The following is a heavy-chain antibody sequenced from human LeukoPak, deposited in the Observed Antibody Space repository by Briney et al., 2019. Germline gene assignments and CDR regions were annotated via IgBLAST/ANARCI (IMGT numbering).Heavy chain of an antibody. D-gene: IGHD2-8*02. V-gene: IGHV3-23*01. CDR2: IFSSGGEI. J-gene: IGHJ5*02. CDR1: GFTFSTYA. CDR3: ATYRRVLCPFLS. Sequence: PGGSLRLSCAASGFTFSTYAMHCVRQAPGKGLEWVSSIFSSGGEIYYADSVRGRFTISRDNSKNTLSLQMNSLRAEDTAIYYCATYRRVLCPFLSWGQRSQDTVCS.